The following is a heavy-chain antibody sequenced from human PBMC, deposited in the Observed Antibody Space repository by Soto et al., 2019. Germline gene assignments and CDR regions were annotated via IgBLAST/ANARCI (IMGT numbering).Heavy chain of an antibody. J-gene: IGHJ6*02. Sequence: QVQLVESGGGVVQPGRSLRLSCAASGFTFSSYGMHWVRQAPGKGLEWVAVISYDGSNKYYADSVKGRFTISRDNSKNTLYLQMNSLIADDTAVYYCAKILQLRDSAYYYSGMDVWGQGTTVTVSS. CDR3: AKILQLRDSAYYYSGMDV. D-gene: IGHD2-21*02. V-gene: IGHV3-30*18. CDR2: ISYDGSNK. CDR1: GFTFSSYG.